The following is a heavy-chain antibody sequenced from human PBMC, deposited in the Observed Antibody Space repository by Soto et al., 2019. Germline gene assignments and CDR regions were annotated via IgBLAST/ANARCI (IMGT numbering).Heavy chain of an antibody. J-gene: IGHJ4*02. D-gene: IGHD3-22*01. Sequence: QIQMVQSGAEIKEPGASVKVSCKTSGYTFPDYGIDWVRQAPGQGLQWMGWIGSYHTQTVYTPQFQGRVTISSDTSTRTVYMELRSLRSDDTATYYCVIHDKTISLTHWGPGTRITVSS. CDR2: IGSYHTQT. CDR3: VIHDKTISLTH. CDR1: GYTFPDYG. V-gene: IGHV1-18*04.